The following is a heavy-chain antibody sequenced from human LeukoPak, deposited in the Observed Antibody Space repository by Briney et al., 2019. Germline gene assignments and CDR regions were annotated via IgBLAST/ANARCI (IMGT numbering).Heavy chain of an antibody. D-gene: IGHD4-17*01. CDR3: ARSGYGDYEWFDP. J-gene: IGHJ5*02. Sequence: ASVKVSCKXSGYTFTSDYMHWVRQAPGQGLEWMGIINPSGGSTSYAQKFQGRVTMTRDTSTSTVYMELSSLRSEDTAVYYCARSGYGDYEWFDPWGQGTLVTVSS. V-gene: IGHV1-46*01. CDR1: GYTFTSDY. CDR2: INPSGGST.